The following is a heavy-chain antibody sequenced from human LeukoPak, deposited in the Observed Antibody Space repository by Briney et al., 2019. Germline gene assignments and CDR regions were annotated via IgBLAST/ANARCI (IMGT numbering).Heavy chain of an antibody. J-gene: IGHJ4*02. D-gene: IGHD3-22*01. CDR1: GGSINSSSYY. Sequence: SETLSLTCTVSGGSINSSSYYWRWIRQPPGKGLEWIGSIYYSGSTYYNPSLKSRVTISVDTSKNQFSLKLSSVTAEDTAVYYCARLSDYYDSSAKPAYYFDYWGQGTLVTVSS. V-gene: IGHV4-39*01. CDR2: IYYSGST. CDR3: ARLSDYYDSSAKPAYYFDY.